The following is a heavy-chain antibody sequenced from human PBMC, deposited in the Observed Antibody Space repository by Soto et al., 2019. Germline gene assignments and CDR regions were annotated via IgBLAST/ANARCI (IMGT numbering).Heavy chain of an antibody. Sequence: EVQLLESGGGLVQSGGSLRLSCAASGFTFSSYAMSWVRQAPGKGLEWVSGISGSGSSAYYADSVKGRFTISRDNSKNTLYLQMNSLRAEDTAIYYCAKMWGAYYGMDVWGQGTTVTVSS. D-gene: IGHD3-16*01. V-gene: IGHV3-23*01. CDR2: ISGSGSSA. CDR3: AKMWGAYYGMDV. CDR1: GFTFSSYA. J-gene: IGHJ6*02.